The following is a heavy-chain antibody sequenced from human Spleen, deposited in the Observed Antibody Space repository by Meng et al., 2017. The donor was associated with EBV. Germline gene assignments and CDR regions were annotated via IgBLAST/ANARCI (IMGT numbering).Heavy chain of an antibody. CDR2: IHNSGST. CDR1: GGSVSSGSYF. D-gene: IGHD3-9*01. CDR3: ARADYDILTGYLTLFDY. J-gene: IGHJ4*02. V-gene: IGHV4-61*01. Sequence: QRQESGPGLVKPSETLSLTCAVSGGSVSSGSYFWSWIRQPPGKGLEWIGYIHNSGSTNYNPSLESRVIISVDTSKNRFSLKLSSVTAADTAVYYCARADYDILTGYLTLFDYWGQGALVTVSS.